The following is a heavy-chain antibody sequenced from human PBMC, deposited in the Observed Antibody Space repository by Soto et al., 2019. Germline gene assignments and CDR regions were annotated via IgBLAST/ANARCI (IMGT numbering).Heavy chain of an antibody. Sequence: EVQLVESGGGLVQPGGSLRLSCAASGFTFSSYSMNWVRQAPGKGLEWVSYISSSSSTLYYADSVKGRFTSSRDNAKNSLYLQMNSLRAEDTAVYYCASLPRITMVRGVIAYYYYMDVWGKGTTVTVSS. D-gene: IGHD3-10*01. CDR2: ISSSSSTL. CDR3: ASLPRITMVRGVIAYYYYMDV. CDR1: GFTFSSYS. J-gene: IGHJ6*03. V-gene: IGHV3-48*01.